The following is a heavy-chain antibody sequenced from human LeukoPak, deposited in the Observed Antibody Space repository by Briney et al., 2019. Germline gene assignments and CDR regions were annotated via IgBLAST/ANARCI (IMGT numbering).Heavy chain of an antibody. J-gene: IGHJ6*02. D-gene: IGHD3-10*01. CDR3: ARDATMVRGVKYYYYYYGMDV. CDR1: GYTFTSYG. V-gene: IGHV1-18*01. Sequence: ASVKVSCKASGYTFTSYGISWVRQAPGQGLEWMGWISAYNGNTNYAQKLQGRVTMTTDTSTSTAYMELRSLRSDDTAVYYCARDATMVRGVKYYYYYYGMDVWAKGPRSPSP. CDR2: ISAYNGNT.